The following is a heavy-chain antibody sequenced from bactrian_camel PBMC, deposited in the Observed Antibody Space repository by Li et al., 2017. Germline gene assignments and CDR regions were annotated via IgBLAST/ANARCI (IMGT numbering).Heavy chain of an antibody. J-gene: IGHJ4*01. CDR1: GYSSNTFC. Sequence: VQLVESGGGSVQTGGSLRLSCAASGYSSNTFCMGWFRQAPGKEREGVAFAYFGGGRTYYADSVKGRFTISRDVAKNTVYLQMNSLKSEDTALCYCAGGVSSLLPSTWGQGTQVTVS. CDR3: AGGVSSLLPST. D-gene: IGHD1*01. CDR2: AYFGGGRT. V-gene: IGHV3S40*01.